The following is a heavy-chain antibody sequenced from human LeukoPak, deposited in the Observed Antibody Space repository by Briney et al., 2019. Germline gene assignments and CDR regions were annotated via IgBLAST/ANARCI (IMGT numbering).Heavy chain of an antibody. Sequence: ASVKVSCKASGGTFSSYAISWVRQAPGQGLEWMGGIIPIFGTANYAQKFQGRVTITTDESTSTAYMELSRLRSEDTAVYYCARGASTRRRNNWFDPWGQGTLVTVSS. CDR1: GGTFSSYA. V-gene: IGHV1-69*05. D-gene: IGHD1-26*01. CDR2: IIPIFGTA. J-gene: IGHJ5*02. CDR3: ARGASTRRRNNWFDP.